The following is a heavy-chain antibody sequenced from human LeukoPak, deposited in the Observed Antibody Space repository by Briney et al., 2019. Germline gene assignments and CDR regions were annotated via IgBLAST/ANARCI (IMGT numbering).Heavy chain of an antibody. CDR1: GGSISGYY. CDR3: ARATDAIFDWFDS. V-gene: IGHV4-4*07. D-gene: IGHD2-21*02. Sequence: SETLSLTCTVSGGSISGYYWTWIRQPAGKGLEWIGRVSDSGRAHYNPSLESRVIISVDPSKNQFTLKLTSVSAADTAMYYCARATDAIFDWFDSWGQGTLVTVSS. J-gene: IGHJ5*01. CDR2: VSDSGRA.